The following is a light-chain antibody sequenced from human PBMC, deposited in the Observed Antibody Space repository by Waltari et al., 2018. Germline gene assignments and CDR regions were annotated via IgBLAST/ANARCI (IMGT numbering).Light chain of an antibody. CDR1: SLRSYY. V-gene: IGLV3-19*01. J-gene: IGLJ2*01. CDR2: DKN. CDR3: HSRDSSGVGGS. Sequence: SSELTQDPAVSVAMGQTVTITCQGNSLRSYYASWYQQRPGQAPMLVMYDKNNRPSGVPDRFSGSNSDNTASLTITGAQAEDEASYYGHSRDSSGVGGSFGGGTKLTVL.